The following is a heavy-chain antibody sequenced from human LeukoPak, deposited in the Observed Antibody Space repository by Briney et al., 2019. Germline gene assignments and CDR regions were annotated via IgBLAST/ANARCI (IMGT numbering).Heavy chain of an antibody. CDR1: GGTFSSYA. CDR2: IIPIFGTA. Sequence: SVKVSCKASGGTFSSYAISWVRQAPGQGLEWMGGIIPIFGTANYAQKFQGRVTITADESTSTAYMELSSLRSEDTAVYYCERVDTAMVPSGYWGQGTLVTVSS. J-gene: IGHJ4*02. CDR3: ERVDTAMVPSGY. V-gene: IGHV1-69*13. D-gene: IGHD5-18*01.